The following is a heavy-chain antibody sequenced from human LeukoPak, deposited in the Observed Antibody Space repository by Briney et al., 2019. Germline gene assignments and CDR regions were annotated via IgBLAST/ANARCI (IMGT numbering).Heavy chain of an antibody. D-gene: IGHD5-12*01. CDR3: AREGSGYPPAY. CDR2: IYTSGST. Sequence: SETLSLTCTVSGGSISSGSYYWSWIRQPAGKGLEWIGRIYTSGSTNYNPSLRSRVTISVDTSKNQFSLKLSSVTAADTAVYYCAREGSGYPPAYWGQGTLVTVSS. CDR1: GGSISSGSYY. V-gene: IGHV4-61*02. J-gene: IGHJ4*02.